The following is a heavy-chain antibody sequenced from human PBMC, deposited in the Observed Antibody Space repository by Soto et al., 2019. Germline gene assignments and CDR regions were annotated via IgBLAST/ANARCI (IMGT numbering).Heavy chain of an antibody. V-gene: IGHV4-61*01. CDR1: GGPVSSDNYY. Sequence: SETLSLTCTVSGGPVSSDNYYCSWIRQPPGKGLEWIGYIYHSGSTNYNPSLKSRVTISVDTSKNQFSLKLSSVTAADTAVYYCASSPYVSTWSSYWFDPWGQGTLVTVSS. J-gene: IGHJ5*02. CDR2: IYHSGST. CDR3: ASSPYVSTWSSYWFDP. D-gene: IGHD5-12*01.